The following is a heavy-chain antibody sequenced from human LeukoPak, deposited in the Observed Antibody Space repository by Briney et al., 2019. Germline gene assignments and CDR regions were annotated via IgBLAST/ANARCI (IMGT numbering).Heavy chain of an antibody. CDR3: TKDGSNWQPSAVYLPGDY. D-gene: IGHD6-13*01. Sequence: PGGSLRLSCAASGFTFSNNGMHWVRQTPGKGLEWVAVISYHGSNQYYIDSVKGRFTISRDNSKNTLYLQMNSLRAEDTAVYYCTKDGSNWQPSAVYLPGDYWGQGTLVSVSS. CDR1: GFTFSNNG. J-gene: IGHJ4*02. V-gene: IGHV3-30*18. CDR2: ISYHGSNQ.